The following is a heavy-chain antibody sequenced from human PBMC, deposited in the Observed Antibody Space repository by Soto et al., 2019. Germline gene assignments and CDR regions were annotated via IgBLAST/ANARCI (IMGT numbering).Heavy chain of an antibody. V-gene: IGHV4-39*01. CDR2: IYYSGST. CDR3: ARHQRGYSYGYEFDY. Sequence: LSLTFTVSGGSISISSYYWGWIRQPPGKGLEWIGSIYYSGSTYYNPSLKSRVTISVDTSKNQFSLKLSSVTAADTAVYYCARHQRGYSYGYEFDYWGQGTLVTVSS. J-gene: IGHJ4*02. D-gene: IGHD5-18*01. CDR1: GGSISISSYY.